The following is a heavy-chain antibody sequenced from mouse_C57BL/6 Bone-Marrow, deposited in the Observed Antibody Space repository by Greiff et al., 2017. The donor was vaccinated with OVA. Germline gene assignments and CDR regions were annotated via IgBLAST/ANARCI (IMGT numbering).Heavy chain of an antibody. CDR2: INPNNGGT. CDR3: ARDGYYPYWYFDV. CDR1: GYTFTDYN. D-gene: IGHD2-3*01. Sequence: EVQRVESGPELVKPGASVKIPCKASGYTFTDYNMDWVKQSHGKSLEWIGDINPNNGGTIYNQKFKGKATLTVDKSSSTAYMGLRSLTSEDTAVYYCARDGYYPYWYFDVWGTGTTVTVSS. V-gene: IGHV1-18*01. J-gene: IGHJ1*03.